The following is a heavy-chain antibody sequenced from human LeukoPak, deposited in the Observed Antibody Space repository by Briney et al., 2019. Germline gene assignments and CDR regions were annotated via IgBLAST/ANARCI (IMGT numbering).Heavy chain of an antibody. CDR2: INHSGST. CDR3: ARGNGSGSDYFDY. D-gene: IGHD3-10*01. J-gene: IGHJ4*02. V-gene: IGHV4-34*01. Sequence: SSETLSLTCAVYGGSFSGYCWSWIRQPPGKGLEWIGEINHSGSTNYNPSLKSRVTISVDTSKNQFSLKLSSVTAADTAVYYCARGNGSGSDYFDYWGQGTLVTVSS. CDR1: GGSFSGYC.